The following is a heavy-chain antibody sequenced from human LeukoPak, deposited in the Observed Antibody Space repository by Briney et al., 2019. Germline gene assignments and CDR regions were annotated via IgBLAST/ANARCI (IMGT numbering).Heavy chain of an antibody. CDR2: IYHSGST. D-gene: IGHD4-11*01. J-gene: IGHJ6*03. V-gene: IGHV4-30-2*01. CDR1: GGSISSGGYY. CDR3: AGVAVTPYYHYYYMDG. Sequence: SETLSLTCTVSGGSISSGGYYWSWIRPPPGKGLEWIGYIYHSGSTYYNPSLKSRVTISVDRSKNQVSLKLSSGTAAGPAVYYCAGVAVTPYYHYYYMDGWGKGTTVTVSS.